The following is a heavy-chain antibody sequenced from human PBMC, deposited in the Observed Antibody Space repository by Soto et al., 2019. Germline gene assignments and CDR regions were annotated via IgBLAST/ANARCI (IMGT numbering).Heavy chain of an antibody. CDR1: GYTFTSYA. Sequence: QVQLVQSGAEVKKPGASVKVSCKASGYTFTSYAMHWVRQAPGQRLEWMGWINAGNGNAKCSQKFQGRVTITRDTSASSAYMELSSLRSEDTAVYYCARRGDYYYGMDVWGQGTTVTVSS. J-gene: IGHJ6*02. V-gene: IGHV1-3*01. CDR2: INAGNGNA. CDR3: ARRGDYYYGMDV.